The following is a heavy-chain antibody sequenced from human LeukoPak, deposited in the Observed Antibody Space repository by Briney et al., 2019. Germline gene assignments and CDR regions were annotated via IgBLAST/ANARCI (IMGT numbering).Heavy chain of an antibody. CDR1: GYTFTSYA. V-gene: IGHV1-69*13. CDR2: IIPIFGTA. Sequence: GASVKVSCKASGYTFTSYAMNWVRQAPGQGLEWMGGIIPIFGTANYAQKFQGRVTITADESTSTAYMELSSLRSEDTAVYYCASAYYYDSSGYYATDWGQGTLVTVSS. CDR3: ASAYYYDSSGYYATD. D-gene: IGHD3-22*01. J-gene: IGHJ4*02.